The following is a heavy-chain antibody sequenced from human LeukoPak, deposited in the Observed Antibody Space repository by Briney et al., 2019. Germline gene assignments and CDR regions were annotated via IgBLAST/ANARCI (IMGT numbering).Heavy chain of an antibody. J-gene: IGHJ4*02. V-gene: IGHV3-66*01. Sequence: PGGSLRLSCAAFGFTVSSTYMSWVRQAPGKGLEWVSVIYSGGSTYYADSVKGRFTISRDNSKNTLYLQMNSLRAEDTAVYYCARDGIAAAGAYDWGQGTLVTVSS. CDR2: IYSGGST. CDR3: ARDGIAAAGAYD. D-gene: IGHD6-13*01. CDR1: GFTVSSTY.